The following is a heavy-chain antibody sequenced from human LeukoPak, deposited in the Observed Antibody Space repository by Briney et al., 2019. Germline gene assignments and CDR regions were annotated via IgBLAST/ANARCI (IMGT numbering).Heavy chain of an antibody. CDR2: ISSSSSYI. J-gene: IGHJ4*02. V-gene: IGHV3-21*01. CDR1: GFTVSSHY. CDR3: ARRSRIAAAGSEIDY. Sequence: GGSLRLSCAASGFTVSSHYMSWVRQAPGEGLEWVSSISSSSSYIYYADSVKGRFTISRDNAKNSLYLQMNSLRAEDTAVYYCARRSRIAAAGSEIDYWGQGTLVTVSS. D-gene: IGHD6-13*01.